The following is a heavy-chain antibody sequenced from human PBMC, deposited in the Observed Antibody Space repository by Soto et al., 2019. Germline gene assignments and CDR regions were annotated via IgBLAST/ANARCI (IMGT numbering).Heavy chain of an antibody. Sequence: QVQLQESGPGLVKPSGTLSLTCAVSGGSISSSNWWSWVRQPPGKGLEWIGEIYHSGSTNYNPSLKSRITISVDRSKNEFSLKLSSVTAADTAVYYCARVSGRYYYGMDVWGQGTTVTVSS. CDR1: GGSISSSNW. V-gene: IGHV4-4*02. J-gene: IGHJ6*02. CDR2: IYHSGST. CDR3: ARVSGRYYYGMDV. D-gene: IGHD6-19*01.